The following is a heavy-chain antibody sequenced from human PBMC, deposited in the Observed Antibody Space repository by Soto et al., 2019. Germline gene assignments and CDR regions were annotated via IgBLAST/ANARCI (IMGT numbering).Heavy chain of an antibody. D-gene: IGHD6-19*01. V-gene: IGHV5-51*01. CDR2: IYPGDSDT. CDR3: ARRKVDSSGWYFGVFDI. Sequence: PGESLKISCKGSGYSFTSYWIGWVRQMPGKGLEWMGIIYPGDSDTRYSPSFQGQVTISADKSISTAYLQWSSLKASDTAMYYCARRKVDSSGWYFGVFDIWGQGTMVIVSS. J-gene: IGHJ3*02. CDR1: GYSFTSYW.